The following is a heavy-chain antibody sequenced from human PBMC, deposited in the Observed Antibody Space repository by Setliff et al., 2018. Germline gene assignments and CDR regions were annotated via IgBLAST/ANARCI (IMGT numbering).Heavy chain of an antibody. J-gene: IGHJ3*02. V-gene: IGHV3-7*01. D-gene: IGHD7-27*01. Sequence: PGGSLRLSCAASGFTFSSYWMSWVRQAPGKGLEWVANIKQDGSEKYYADSVKGRFTIPRDNARKSLYLKMNSLRAEDTAVYYCARDRRPFNWGGNDAFDIWGQGTMVTVSS. CDR2: IKQDGSEK. CDR3: ARDRRPFNWGGNDAFDI. CDR1: GFTFSSYW.